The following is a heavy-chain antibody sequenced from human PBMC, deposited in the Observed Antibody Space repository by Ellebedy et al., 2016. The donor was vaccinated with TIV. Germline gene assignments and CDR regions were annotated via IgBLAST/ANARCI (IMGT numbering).Heavy chain of an antibody. V-gene: IGHV3-53*01. D-gene: IGHD2-15*01. J-gene: IGHJ4*02. CDR1: GFTVSSNY. Sequence: GGSLRLXXAASGFTVSSNYMSWVRQAPGKGLEWVSVIYSGGSTYYADSVKGRFTISRDNSRNTLYLQMDSLRAEDTGVYYCAHPSSRYCSGGSCYSGNYDHWGQGTLVTVSS. CDR3: AHPSSRYCSGGSCYSGNYDH. CDR2: IYSGGST.